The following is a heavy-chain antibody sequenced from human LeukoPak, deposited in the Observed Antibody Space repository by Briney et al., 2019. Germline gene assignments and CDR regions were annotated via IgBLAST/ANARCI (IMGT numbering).Heavy chain of an antibody. D-gene: IGHD1-26*01. CDR3: ARLLRPGGRKGDAFDI. Sequence: PSQTLSLTCTVSGGSISGHHWTWIRQPPGRGLEGIGYFYDIVDFIYNPSLKSRVTIWMDMSNNQFSLTMSSVTAADTAMYYCARLLRPGGRKGDAFDIWGQGTLVTVSS. J-gene: IGHJ3*02. CDR2: FYDIVDF. CDR1: GGSISGHH. V-gene: IGHV4-59*08.